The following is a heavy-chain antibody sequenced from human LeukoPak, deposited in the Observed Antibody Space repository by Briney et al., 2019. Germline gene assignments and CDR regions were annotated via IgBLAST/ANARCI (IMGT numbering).Heavy chain of an antibody. CDR3: TTRRPDAFDI. Sequence: GGSLRLSCAASGFTFSSYGMHWVRQAPGKGLEWVAFIRYDGSNKYYADSVKGRFTISRDNSKNTAYLQMNSLKTEDTAVYYCTTRRPDAFDIWGQGTMVTVSS. CDR2: IRYDGSNK. CDR1: GFTFSSYG. J-gene: IGHJ3*02. V-gene: IGHV3-30*02.